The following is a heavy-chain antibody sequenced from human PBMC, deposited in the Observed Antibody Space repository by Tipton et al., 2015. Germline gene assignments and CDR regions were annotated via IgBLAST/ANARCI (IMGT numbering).Heavy chain of an antibody. CDR3: ARGSRKYSSYEY. CDR2: IYSGDSDA. Sequence: QLVQSGAVVKKPGESLKISCKGSEDIFRSYWIGWVRQMPGKGLEWMGIIYSGDSDAKYSPSFEGQVTISADKSINTAYLQWRSLKTSDTAMYYCARGSRKYSSYEYWGQGTLVTVSS. J-gene: IGHJ4*02. V-gene: IGHV5-51*01. CDR1: EDIFRSYW. D-gene: IGHD2/OR15-2a*01.